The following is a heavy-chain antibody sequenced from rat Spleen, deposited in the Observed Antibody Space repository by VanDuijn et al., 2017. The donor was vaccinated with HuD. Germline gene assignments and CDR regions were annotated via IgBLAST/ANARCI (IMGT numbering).Heavy chain of an antibody. CDR1: GFTLSDYY. V-gene: IGHV5-29*01. Sequence: EVQLVESGGGLVQPGRSLKLSCAASGFTLSDYYMAWVRQVTTKGLEWVATINYDGSSTYYRDSVKGRFTISRDNAKSTLYLQMDSLRSEDTATYYCARPDYSRFDYWGQGVMVTVSS. D-gene: IGHD1-2*01. CDR3: ARPDYSRFDY. J-gene: IGHJ2*01. CDR2: INYDGSST.